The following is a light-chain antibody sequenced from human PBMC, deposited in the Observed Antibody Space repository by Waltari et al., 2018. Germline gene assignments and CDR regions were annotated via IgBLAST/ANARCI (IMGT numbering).Light chain of an antibody. CDR3: MQAAQTPLT. V-gene: IGKV2-28*01. Sequence: DIVMTQSPLSLPVTPGEPASISCRSSQSLLNSNGNHYLDWYLQRPGQSPQLLIYLGSNRASGVPDRFSGSGSGTDFTLKISRVEAEDVGVYYCMQAAQTPLTFGQGTKVEIK. J-gene: IGKJ1*01. CDR1: QSLLNSNGNHY. CDR2: LGS.